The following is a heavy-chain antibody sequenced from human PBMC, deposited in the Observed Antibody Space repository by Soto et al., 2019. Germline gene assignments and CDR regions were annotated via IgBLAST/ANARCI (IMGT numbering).Heavy chain of an antibody. J-gene: IGHJ6*02. D-gene: IGHD3-9*01. Sequence: QVQLVQSGAEVTRPGASVKVSCKASGYIFTNYGISWVRQAPGQGLEWMGWISGYNGNTNYAQKFQGRVTMTTDTSTTTADMELRSLQSDDRAVFCCARGRYSSGGLDVWGQGTTVTVSS. CDR2: ISGYNGNT. CDR1: GYIFTNYG. CDR3: ARGRYSSGGLDV. V-gene: IGHV1-18*01.